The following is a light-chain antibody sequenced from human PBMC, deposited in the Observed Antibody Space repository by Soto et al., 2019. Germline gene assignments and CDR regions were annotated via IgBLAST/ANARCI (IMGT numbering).Light chain of an antibody. CDR2: DIS. V-gene: IGKV3-11*01. CDR3: QQRSHWPPVT. J-gene: IGKJ5*01. CDR1: QSVSTY. Sequence: EIVLTQSPATLSLSPGEGATLSCRASQSVSTYLAWYQQKPGQAPRLLIYDISTGAPGIPARFSGSGSATDFTLTISSLEPEDFAVYHCQQRSHWPPVTFGQGTRLEIK.